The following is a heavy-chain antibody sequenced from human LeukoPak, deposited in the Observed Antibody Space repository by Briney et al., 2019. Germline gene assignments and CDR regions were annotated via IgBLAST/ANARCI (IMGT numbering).Heavy chain of an antibody. D-gene: IGHD4-11*01. CDR2: ITSSTGYI. Sequence: GGSLRLSCAASGFTFSSYCMNWVRQAPGKGREWVSSITSSTGYIYYADSVKGQFTRYRDNAKNSLYLQMNSLRAEDTAVYYCARRAGDYKHPFDYWGQGTLVTVSS. CDR1: GFTFSSYC. CDR3: ARRAGDYKHPFDY. J-gene: IGHJ4*02. V-gene: IGHV3-21*01.